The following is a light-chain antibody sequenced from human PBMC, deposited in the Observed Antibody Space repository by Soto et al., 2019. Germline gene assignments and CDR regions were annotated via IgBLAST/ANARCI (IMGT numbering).Light chain of an antibody. CDR3: QQYNSYLYT. Sequence: DIQMTQSPSTLSASVGDRVTITCRASQSISSWLAWYQQKQGKAPKLLIYKASSLESGVPSRFSGSGSGTEFTLTISSLQPDDCATYYCQQYNSYLYTFGQGNKLEIK. J-gene: IGKJ2*01. CDR2: KAS. V-gene: IGKV1-5*03. CDR1: QSISSW.